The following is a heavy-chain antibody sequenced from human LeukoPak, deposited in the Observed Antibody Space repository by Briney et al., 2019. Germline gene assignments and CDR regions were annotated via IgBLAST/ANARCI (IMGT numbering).Heavy chain of an antibody. V-gene: IGHV3-21*01. CDR3: AKSYYDFWSDLFPPDY. CDR1: GFTFSSYS. CDR2: ISSSSSYI. D-gene: IGHD3-3*01. J-gene: IGHJ4*02. Sequence: PGGSLRLSCAASGFTFSSYSMNWVRQAPGKGLEWVSSISSSSSYIYYADSVKGRFTISRDNSKNTLYLQMNSLRAEDTAVYYCAKSYYDFWSDLFPPDYWGQGTLVTVSS.